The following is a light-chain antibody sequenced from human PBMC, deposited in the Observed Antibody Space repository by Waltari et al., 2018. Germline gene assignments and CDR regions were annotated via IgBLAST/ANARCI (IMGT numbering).Light chain of an antibody. J-gene: IGKJ1*01. Sequence: DIQMTQSPSTLSASVGDRVTITCRASERISRWLALYQQKPGMAPELLIYQASGLEDGVPSRFSGSGFETEFSLSISSLQPEDFTTYYCQQYNTYPWTFGQGTKVEIK. CDR2: QAS. CDR1: ERISRW. V-gene: IGKV1-5*03. CDR3: QQYNTYPWT.